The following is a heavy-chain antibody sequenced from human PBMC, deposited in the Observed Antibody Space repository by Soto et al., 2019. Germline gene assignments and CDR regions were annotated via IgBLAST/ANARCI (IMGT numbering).Heavy chain of an antibody. CDR2: IIPIFGTA. Sequence: SVKVSCKASGGTFSSYAISWVRQAPGHGLEWMGGIIPIFGTANYAQKFQGRVTITADESTSTAYMELSSLRSEDTAVYYCEREYSSSSRYYYGMDVWGQGTTVTVSS. V-gene: IGHV1-69*13. J-gene: IGHJ6*02. CDR3: EREYSSSSRYYYGMDV. D-gene: IGHD6-6*01. CDR1: GGTFSSYA.